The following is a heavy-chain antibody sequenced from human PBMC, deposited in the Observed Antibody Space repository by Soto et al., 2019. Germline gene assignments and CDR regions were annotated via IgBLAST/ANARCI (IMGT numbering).Heavy chain of an antibody. J-gene: IGHJ4*02. V-gene: IGHV3-23*01. D-gene: IGHD3-22*01. CDR1: GFTFNNYA. CDR2: ISGTGGST. Sequence: PGGSLRLSCAASGFTFNNYAMNWVRQAPGKGLEWVATISGTGGSTYYADSVKGRFTISRDNSKNTLYLQMNSLRAEDTAVYYCAKDSSRDYDSSGYLVYWGQGTLVTVSS. CDR3: AKDSSRDYDSSGYLVY.